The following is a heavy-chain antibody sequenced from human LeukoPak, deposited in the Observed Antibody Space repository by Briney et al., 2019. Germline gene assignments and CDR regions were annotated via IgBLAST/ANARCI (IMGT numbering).Heavy chain of an antibody. Sequence: PSETLSPTCAVSGGSISSGGYSWSWIRQPPGKGLEWIGYIYHSGSTYYNPSLKSRVTISVDRSKNQFSLKLSSVTAADTAVYYCARGSPTYDFWSGYNSWFDPWGQGTLVTVSS. V-gene: IGHV4-30-2*01. CDR2: IYHSGST. D-gene: IGHD3-3*01. CDR1: GGSISSGGYS. J-gene: IGHJ5*02. CDR3: ARGSPTYDFWSGYNSWFDP.